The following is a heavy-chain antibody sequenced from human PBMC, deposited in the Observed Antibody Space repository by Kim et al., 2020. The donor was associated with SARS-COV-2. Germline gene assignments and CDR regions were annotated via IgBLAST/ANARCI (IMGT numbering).Heavy chain of an antibody. Sequence: SETLSLTCTVSGGSISSYYWSWIRQPPGKGLEWIGYIYYSGSTNYNPSLKSRVTISVDTSKNQFSLKLSSVTAADTAVYYCARLCIAPGATWKGDYYYYGIDDWGQGTTVTVSS. CDR1: GGSISSYY. CDR3: ARLCIAPGATWKGDYYYYGIDD. CDR2: IYYSGST. D-gene: IGHD1-1*01. J-gene: IGHJ6*02. V-gene: IGHV4-59*08.